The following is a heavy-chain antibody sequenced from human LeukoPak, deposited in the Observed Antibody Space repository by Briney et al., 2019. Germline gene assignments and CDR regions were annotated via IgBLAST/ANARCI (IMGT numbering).Heavy chain of an antibody. CDR2: IYYSGST. V-gene: IGHV4-39*07. CDR3: AREGYYYDSSGYSKPVDY. D-gene: IGHD3-22*01. J-gene: IGHJ4*02. Sequence: SETLSLTCTVSGGSISSSSYYWGWIRQPPGKGLEWITSIYYSGSTYYNPSLKSRVTTSVDTSKNQFSLKLSPVTAADTAVYYCAREGYYYDSSGYSKPVDYWGQGTLVTVSS. CDR1: GGSISSSSYY.